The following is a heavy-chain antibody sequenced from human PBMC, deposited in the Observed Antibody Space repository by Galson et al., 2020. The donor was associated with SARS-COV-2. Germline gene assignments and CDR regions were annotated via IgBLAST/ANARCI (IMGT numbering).Heavy chain of an antibody. CDR1: GYTFTSYY. V-gene: IGHV1-46*01. J-gene: IGHJ3*02. CDR2: INPSGGST. Sequence: ASVKVSCKASGYTFTSYYMHWVRQAPGQGLEWMGIINPSGGSTSYEQKFQGRVTMTRDTSTSTVYMELSSLRSEDTAVYYCARDEGYDTVVTHDAFDIWGQGTMVTVSS. D-gene: IGHD3-3*01. CDR3: ARDEGYDTVVTHDAFDI.